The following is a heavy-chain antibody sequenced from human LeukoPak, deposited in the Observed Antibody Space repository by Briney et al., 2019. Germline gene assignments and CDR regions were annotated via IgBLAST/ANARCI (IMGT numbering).Heavy chain of an antibody. D-gene: IGHD2-15*01. Sequence: SETLSLTCAVSGYSISSGYYWGWIRQPPGKGLEWIGSIYHSGSTYYNPSLKSRVTISVDTSKNQISLKLSSVTAADTAVYYCAREGGGYCSGGSCPYGMDVWGKGTTVTVSS. CDR3: AREGGGYCSGGSCPYGMDV. J-gene: IGHJ6*04. V-gene: IGHV4-38-2*01. CDR1: GYSISSGYY. CDR2: IYHSGST.